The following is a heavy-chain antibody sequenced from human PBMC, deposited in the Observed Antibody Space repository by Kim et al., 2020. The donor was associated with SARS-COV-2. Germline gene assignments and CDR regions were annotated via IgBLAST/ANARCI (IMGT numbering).Heavy chain of an antibody. CDR3: ARDAYGGIYSDGY. CDR2: IKQDGSVK. Sequence: GGSLRLSCAASGFTLSSYWMSWVRQAPGKGLEWVANIKQDGSVKNYVGSVKGRFTISRDDAQNSLHLQMNSLRAEDTAVYYCARDAYGGIYSDGYWGQGTLVTVSS. J-gene: IGHJ4*02. D-gene: IGHD1-26*01. CDR1: GFTLSSYW. V-gene: IGHV3-7*03.